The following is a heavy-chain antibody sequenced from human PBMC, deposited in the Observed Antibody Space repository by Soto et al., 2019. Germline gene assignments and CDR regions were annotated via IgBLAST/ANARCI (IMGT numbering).Heavy chain of an antibody. V-gene: IGHV3-64*01. D-gene: IGHD2-21*01. CDR3: ERRIPFGYGMDV. J-gene: IGHJ6*02. CDR2: ITSNGGNT. CDR1: GFTFSGYA. Sequence: EVQLVESGGGLVQPGGSLRLSCAASGFTFSGYAMHWVRQAPGKGLEYVSAITSNGGNTDYASSVKGRFTISRDNTKNTMYLQMGSLRAEDTAVYYCERRIPFGYGMDVWGQGTTVTVSS.